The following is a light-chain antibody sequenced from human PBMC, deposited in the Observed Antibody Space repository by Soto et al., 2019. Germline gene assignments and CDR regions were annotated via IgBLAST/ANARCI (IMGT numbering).Light chain of an antibody. J-gene: IGLJ1*01. CDR2: EVN. CDR1: STDVGGYKY. CDR3: SSFSGSSNPYV. Sequence: QSALTQPASVSGSPGQSITISCTGTSTDVGGYKYVSWYQQHPGTAPKLMIFEVNGRPSGVSDRFSGSKSGNTASLTISGLQPEDDADYYCSSFSGSSNPYVFGTGTKVTVL. V-gene: IGLV2-14*01.